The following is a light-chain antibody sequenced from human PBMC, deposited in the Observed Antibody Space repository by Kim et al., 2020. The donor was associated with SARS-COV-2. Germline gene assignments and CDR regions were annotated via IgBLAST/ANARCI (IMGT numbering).Light chain of an antibody. CDR2: GKN. V-gene: IGLV3-19*01. CDR1: SLRSYY. Sequence: ALGQTVRITCQGDSLRSYYASWYQQKPGQAPVLVIYGKNNRPSGIPDRFSVSSSGNTASLTITGAQAEDEADYYCNSRDSSGNHEVFGTGTKVTVL. CDR3: NSRDSSGNHEV. J-gene: IGLJ1*01.